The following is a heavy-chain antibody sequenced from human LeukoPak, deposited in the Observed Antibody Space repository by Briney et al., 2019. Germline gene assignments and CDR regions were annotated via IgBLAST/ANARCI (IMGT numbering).Heavy chain of an antibody. Sequence: PGGSLRLSCAASGFTFTYYSMSWVRQAPGKGLEWVSSINSRGDVTFYTDPVKGRFTISRDNSKNTLYLQVNSLRGEDTAVYYCAKDRPNYYESNGHYYRLNGDYWGQGTLVTVSS. CDR1: GFTFTYYS. J-gene: IGHJ4*02. CDR3: AKDRPNYYESNGHYYRLNGDY. CDR2: INSRGDVT. V-gene: IGHV3-23*01. D-gene: IGHD3-22*01.